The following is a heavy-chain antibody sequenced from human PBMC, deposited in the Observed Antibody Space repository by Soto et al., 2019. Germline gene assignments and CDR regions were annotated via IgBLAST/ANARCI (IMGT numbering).Heavy chain of an antibody. V-gene: IGHV1-3*01. J-gene: IGHJ6*02. Sequence: VASVKVSCKASGYTFTSYAMHWVRQAPGQRLEWMGWINAGNGNTKYSQKFQGRVTITRDTSASTAYMELSSLRSEDTAVYYCARDPIPVGGGPAAIGWGIAARRYYGMDVWGQGTTVTVSS. CDR1: GYTFTSYA. CDR2: INAGNGNT. CDR3: ARDPIPVGGGPAAIGWGIAARRYYGMDV. D-gene: IGHD6-6*01.